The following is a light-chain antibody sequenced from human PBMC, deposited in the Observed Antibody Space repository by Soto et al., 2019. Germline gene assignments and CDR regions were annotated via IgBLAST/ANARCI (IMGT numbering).Light chain of an antibody. V-gene: IGKV3-20*01. CDR1: QSISRY. CDR3: QQDGSSPPT. J-gene: IGKJ1*01. Sequence: IVLTQSPGTLSLSPGERTTLSCRASQSISRYLAWYQQKPGQGPRLLIYGASSRATGTPARFSGSGSGTDFTLTINRLEPEDFELYYCQQDGSSPPTFGQGTNVEIK. CDR2: GAS.